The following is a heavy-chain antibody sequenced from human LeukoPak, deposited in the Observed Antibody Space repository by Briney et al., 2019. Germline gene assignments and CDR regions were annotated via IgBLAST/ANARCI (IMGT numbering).Heavy chain of an antibody. CDR1: GGTFSTYA. D-gene: IGHD3-9*01. J-gene: IGHJ4*02. CDR3: ARGVRYDILTGYQHTSNDY. CDR2: INPNSGGT. Sequence: GASVKVSCKASGGTFSTYAINWVRQAPGQGLEWMGWINPNSGGTNYAQKFQGRVTMTRDTSISTAYMELRSLRSDDTAVYYCARGVRYDILTGYQHTSNDYWGQGTLVTVSS. V-gene: IGHV1-2*02.